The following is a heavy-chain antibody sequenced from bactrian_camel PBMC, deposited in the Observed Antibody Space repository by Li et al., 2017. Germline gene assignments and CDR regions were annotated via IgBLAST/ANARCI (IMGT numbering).Heavy chain of an antibody. CDR3: AANKPPCYYSETLAAQADDFNH. CDR2: ILSDGTV. D-gene: IGHD2*01. J-gene: IGHJ4*01. V-gene: IGHV3S55*01. Sequence: HVQLVESGGGSAEAGGSLSLLCSASGFTADNFEMGWYRQTPGDDCELVAGILSDGTVYYADFVKGRFTYTQDNAKKTVFLQMDRLKPEDTAMYYCAANKPPCYYSETLAAQADDFNHWGQGTQVTVS. CDR1: GFTADNFE.